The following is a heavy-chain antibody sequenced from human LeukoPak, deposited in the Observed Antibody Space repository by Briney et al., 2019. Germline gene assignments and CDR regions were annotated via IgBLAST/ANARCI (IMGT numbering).Heavy chain of an antibody. V-gene: IGHV3-7*01. D-gene: IGHD1-26*01. CDR3: AREPPLVGAIMFGTDY. CDR1: GFTFSNYW. CDR2: IKQDGSEK. Sequence: PGGSLRLSCAASGFTFSNYWMSWVRQAPGKGLEWVANIKQDGSEKCYVDSVKGRFTISRDNAKNSLYLQMNSLRAEDTAVYYCAREPPLVGAIMFGTDYWGQGTLVTVSS. J-gene: IGHJ4*02.